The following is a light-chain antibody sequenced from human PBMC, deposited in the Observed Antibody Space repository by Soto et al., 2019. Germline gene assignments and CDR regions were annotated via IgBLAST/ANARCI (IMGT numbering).Light chain of an antibody. CDR2: TAS. CDR1: QNITRY. Sequence: DIQMTQSPSSLSASVGDRVTITCRASQNITRYLNWYQYKVGKAPRLLIYTASSLQTGVPSRFSGRGSGTDFTLTITSLQPADFTSYYCQQSFSAPYSFGQGTTLEI. J-gene: IGKJ2*01. V-gene: IGKV1-39*01. CDR3: QQSFSAPYS.